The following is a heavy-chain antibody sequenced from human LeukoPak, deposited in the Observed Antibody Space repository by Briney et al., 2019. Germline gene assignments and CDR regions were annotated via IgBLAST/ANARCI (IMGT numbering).Heavy chain of an antibody. CDR3: AKDFGSGRYAFDI. V-gene: IGHV3-30*02. CDR2: IQHDGGRK. D-gene: IGHD3-10*01. J-gene: IGHJ3*02. CDR1: GFNIEGHN. Sequence: GGSLKLSCAASGFNIEGHNMHWVRQAPGKGLEWESFIQHDGGRKWYVDSVKGRFTISRDNSKNTLSLQMNDLRLKDTAVYYCAKDFGSGRYAFDIWGQGTIVTVSS.